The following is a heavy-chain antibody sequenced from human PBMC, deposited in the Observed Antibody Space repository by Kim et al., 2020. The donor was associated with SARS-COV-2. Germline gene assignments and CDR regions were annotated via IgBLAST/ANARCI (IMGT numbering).Heavy chain of an antibody. J-gene: IGHJ5*02. V-gene: IGHV4-34*01. CDR3: ARAKGTMVRGVRNWFDP. CDR2: INHSGST. D-gene: IGHD3-10*01. Sequence: SETLSLTCAVYGGSFSGYYWSWIRQPPGKGLEWIGEINHSGSTNYNPSLKSRVTISVDTSKNQFSLKLSSVTAADTAVYYCARAKGTMVRGVRNWFDPWGQGTLVTVSS. CDR1: GGSFSGYY.